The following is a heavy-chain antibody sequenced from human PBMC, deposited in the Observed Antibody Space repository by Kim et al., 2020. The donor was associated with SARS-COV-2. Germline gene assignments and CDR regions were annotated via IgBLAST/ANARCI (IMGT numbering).Heavy chain of an antibody. D-gene: IGHD6-19*01. J-gene: IGHJ4*02. CDR1: GFTVSTNY. Sequence: GGSLRLSCAASGFTVSTNYMSWVRQAPGRGLEWVSVIYGGGSTYYADSVKGRFTISRDNSKNTLYLQMNSLRVEDTAVYYCARGGPYSSGWYYYFDYWGQGTLVTVSS. CDR3: ARGGPYSSGWYYYFDY. CDR2: IYGGGST. V-gene: IGHV3-53*01.